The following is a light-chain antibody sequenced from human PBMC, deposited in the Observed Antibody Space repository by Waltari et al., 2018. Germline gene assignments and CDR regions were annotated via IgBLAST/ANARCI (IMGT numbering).Light chain of an antibody. V-gene: IGLV2-14*03. CDR3: SSQSSNNVVL. J-gene: IGLJ3*02. Sequence: SALTQPASVSGSPGQSLTISCTGPSSAVGIYNSVSWYQDHPGQGPKVIIYDVSDRPSGVSARFSGSKSGNTASLTISGLQAEDEADYYCSSQSSNNVVLFGGGTKVTVL. CDR1: SSAVGIYNS. CDR2: DVS.